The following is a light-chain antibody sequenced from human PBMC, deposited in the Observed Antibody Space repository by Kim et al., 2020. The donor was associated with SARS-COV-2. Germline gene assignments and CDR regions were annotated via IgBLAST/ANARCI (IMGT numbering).Light chain of an antibody. CDR2: GNN. V-gene: IGLV1-40*01. CDR3: QSYDITLSGYV. J-gene: IGLJ1*01. Sequence: QSVLTQPPSVSGAPGQRVAMSCTGSNSNIGAGYDVHWYQQFPGTAPKLLIYGNNNRPSGVPDRFSGSQSGTSASLAITGLQAEDEADNYCQSYDITLSGYVFGTGTKVTVL. CDR1: NSNIGAGYD.